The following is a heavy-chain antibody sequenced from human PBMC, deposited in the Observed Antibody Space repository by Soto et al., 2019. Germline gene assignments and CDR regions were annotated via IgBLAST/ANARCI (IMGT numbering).Heavy chain of an antibody. D-gene: IGHD1-26*01. J-gene: IGHJ4*02. Sequence: EVQLVESGGGLVKPGGSLRLSCAVSGFTFDKVWMNWVRQAPGKGLEWVGSIKSKTDGGTTDYAAPVKGGFTISRDDSKNMLYLQMYSLKTEDTGMYFCTTGRDDLLYWGQGTLVTVSS. CDR1: GFTFDKVW. V-gene: IGHV3-15*07. CDR3: TTGRDDLLY. CDR2: IKSKTDGGTT.